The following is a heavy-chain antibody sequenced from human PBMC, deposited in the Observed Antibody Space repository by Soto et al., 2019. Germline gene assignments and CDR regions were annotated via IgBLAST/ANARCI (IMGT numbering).Heavy chain of an antibody. D-gene: IGHD6-6*01. Sequence: EVQLVESGGGLVQPGGSLRLSCAASGFTFSSYWMSWVRQAPGKGLEWVANIKQDGSEKYYVDSVKGRFTISRDNAKNSRYLQMNSLRAEDTAVYYCAREWHGSSSYYYYYYMDVWGKGTTVTVSS. CDR3: AREWHGSSSYYYYYYMDV. V-gene: IGHV3-7*01. J-gene: IGHJ6*03. CDR1: GFTFSSYW. CDR2: IKQDGSEK.